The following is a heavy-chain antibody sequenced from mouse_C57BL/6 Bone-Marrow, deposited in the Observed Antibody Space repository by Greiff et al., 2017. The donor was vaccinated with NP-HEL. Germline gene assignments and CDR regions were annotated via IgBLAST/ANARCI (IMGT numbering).Heavy chain of an antibody. CDR3: AREGSTTVVDRDY. CDR2: IDPSDSYT. J-gene: IGHJ2*01. CDR1: GYTFTSYW. D-gene: IGHD1-1*01. Sequence: QVQLKQPGAELVKPGASVKLSCKASGYTFTSYWMQWVQQRPGQGLEWIGEIDPSDSYTNYNQKFKGKATLTVDTSSSTAYMQLSSLTSEDSAVYYCAREGSTTVVDRDYGGQGTTLTVSS. V-gene: IGHV1-50*01.